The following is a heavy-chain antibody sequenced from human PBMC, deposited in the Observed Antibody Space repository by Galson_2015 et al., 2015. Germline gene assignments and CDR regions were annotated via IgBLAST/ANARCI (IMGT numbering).Heavy chain of an antibody. CDR2: ISYDGSNK. D-gene: IGHD1-26*01. J-gene: IGHJ3*02. V-gene: IGHV3-30-3*01. Sequence: SLRLSCAASGFTFSSYAMHWVRQAPGKGLEWVAVISYDGSNKYYADSVKGRFTISRDNSKNTLYLQMNSLRAEDTAVYYCATSGSLFDIWGQGTMVTVSS. CDR3: ATSGSLFDI. CDR1: GFTFSSYA.